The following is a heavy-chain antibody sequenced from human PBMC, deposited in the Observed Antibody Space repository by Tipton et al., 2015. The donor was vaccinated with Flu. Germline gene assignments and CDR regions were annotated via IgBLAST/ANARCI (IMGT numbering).Heavy chain of an antibody. CDR1: GASISSNGYY. J-gene: IGHJ4*02. Sequence: TLSLTCTVSGASISSNGYYWTWIRQHPGEGLEWIGYIYNGGSPAYNSSLKSRVSISIDTSKNQFSLYMRSVTAADTAVYYCARVGWQQPSPYYWGQGTSVTVSS. V-gene: IGHV4-31*03. CDR2: IYNGGSP. D-gene: IGHD6-13*01. CDR3: ARVGWQQPSPYY.